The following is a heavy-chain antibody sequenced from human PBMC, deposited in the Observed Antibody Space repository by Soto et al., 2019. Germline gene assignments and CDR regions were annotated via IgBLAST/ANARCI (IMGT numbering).Heavy chain of an antibody. D-gene: IGHD1-26*01. Sequence: QVQLVESGGGVVQPGRSLRLSCAASGFTFSSYAMHWVRQPPGKGLEWVAVISYDGSNKYYADSVKGRFTISRDNSKNTLYLQMNSLRAEDTAVYYCARDRAVGATFIDYWGQGTLVTVSS. V-gene: IGHV3-30-3*01. CDR2: ISYDGSNK. CDR3: ARDRAVGATFIDY. CDR1: GFTFSSYA. J-gene: IGHJ4*02.